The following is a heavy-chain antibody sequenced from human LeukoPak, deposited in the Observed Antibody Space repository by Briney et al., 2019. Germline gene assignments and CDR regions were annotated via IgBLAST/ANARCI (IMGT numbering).Heavy chain of an antibody. Sequence: SSETLSLTCAVSGYSISSGYYRGWIRPPPGKGLEWIGSIYHSGTTYYNPSLKSRVTISVDTSKNQFSLKVNSVTAADTAVYYCARDDYHTKSDYWGQGTMVTVSS. CDR3: ARDDYHTKSDY. D-gene: IGHD5-12*01. CDR1: GYSISSGYY. J-gene: IGHJ3*01. V-gene: IGHV4-38-2*02. CDR2: IYHSGTT.